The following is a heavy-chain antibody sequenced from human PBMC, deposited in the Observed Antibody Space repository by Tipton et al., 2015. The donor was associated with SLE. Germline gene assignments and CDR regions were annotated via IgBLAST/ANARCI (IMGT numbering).Heavy chain of an antibody. CDR3: ARTAGRSVKLWYFDL. D-gene: IGHD5-18*01. CDR2: IYYSGNT. Sequence: TLSLTCSVSGHSISSGFYWGWIRQPPGKGLEWIGYIYYSGNTNYNPSLKSRVTISVDTSKSQFSLKLSSVTDVDTAVYYCARTAGRSVKLWYFDLWGRGTLVTVSS. CDR1: GHSISSGFY. J-gene: IGHJ2*01. V-gene: IGHV4-61*05.